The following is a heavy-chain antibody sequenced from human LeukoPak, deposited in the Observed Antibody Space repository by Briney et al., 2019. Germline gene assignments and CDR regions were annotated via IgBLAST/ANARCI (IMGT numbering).Heavy chain of an antibody. CDR2: IGTAGDT. CDR3: AREASGGLLDD. Sequence: GCLRHSSAASGFTFSSYDMHWVRPAPGERLEWGSAIGTAGDTYNPGSVKGRFTISRENAKNSLYLQMNSLRAGDTAVYYCAREASGGLLDDWGQGTLVTVSS. J-gene: IGHJ4*02. D-gene: IGHD5-12*01. CDR1: GFTFSSYD. V-gene: IGHV3-13*01.